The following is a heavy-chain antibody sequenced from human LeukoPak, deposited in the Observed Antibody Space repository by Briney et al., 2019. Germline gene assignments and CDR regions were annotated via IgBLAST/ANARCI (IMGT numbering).Heavy chain of an antibody. CDR1: GGSFSGYY. CDR3: ARGPXXXXXXYYYYYGMDV. CDR2: INHSGST. J-gene: IGHJ6*02. Sequence: PSETLSLTCAVYGGSFSGYYWSWIRQPPGKGLEWIGEINHSGSTNYNPSLKSRVTISVDTSKNQFSLKLSSVTAADTAVYYCARGPXXXXXXYYYYYGMDVWGQGTTVTVS. V-gene: IGHV4-34*01.